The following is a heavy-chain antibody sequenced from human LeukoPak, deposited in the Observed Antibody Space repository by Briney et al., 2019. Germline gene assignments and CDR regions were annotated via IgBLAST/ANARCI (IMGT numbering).Heavy chain of an antibody. Sequence: GGSLRLSCAASGFTFRSYSMNWVRQAPGKGLEWVSSISSSSSYIYYADSVKGRFTISRDNAKNSLYLQMNSLRAEDTAVYYCARDLRGDYADYYYGMDVWGQRTTVTVSS. V-gene: IGHV3-21*01. D-gene: IGHD4-17*01. CDR2: ISSSSSYI. CDR3: ARDLRGDYADYYYGMDV. J-gene: IGHJ6*02. CDR1: GFTFRSYS.